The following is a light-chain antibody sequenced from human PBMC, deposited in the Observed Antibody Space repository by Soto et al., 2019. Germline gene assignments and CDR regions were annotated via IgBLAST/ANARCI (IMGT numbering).Light chain of an antibody. J-gene: IGKJ5*01. CDR2: KAS. CDR1: QSISAW. CDR3: QQYNSYASIT. Sequence: DVQMTQSPSTLSASVGDRVTITCRASQSISAWLAWYQQKPGKAPNLLIYKASTLESGVPSRFSGSGSGTEFTLTISSLQPDEFATYYCQQYNSYASITFGQGTRLEIK. V-gene: IGKV1-5*03.